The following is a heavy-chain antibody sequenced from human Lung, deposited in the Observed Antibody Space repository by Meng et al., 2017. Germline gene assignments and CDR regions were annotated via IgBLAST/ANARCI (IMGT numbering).Heavy chain of an antibody. D-gene: IGHD3-10*01. J-gene: IGHJ2*01. Sequence: RLHPWPKLTNPVASAKFPFNTSGYTFTSYAMNWVRQAPGQGLEWMGWINTNTWNPTYAQGFTGRFVFPLDTSVSTAYLQISSLKAEDTAVYYCASGWFGELFGYFDLWGRGTLVTVSS. CDR3: ASGWFGELFGYFDL. CDR2: INTNTWNP. V-gene: IGHV7-4-1*02. CDR1: GYTFTSYA.